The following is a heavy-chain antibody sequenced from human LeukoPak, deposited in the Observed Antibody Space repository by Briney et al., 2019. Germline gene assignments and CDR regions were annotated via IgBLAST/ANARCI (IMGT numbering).Heavy chain of an antibody. D-gene: IGHD1-7*01. CDR1: GFTFSSYA. CDR3: ARVIETTRLFDY. V-gene: IGHV3-30-3*01. J-gene: IGHJ4*02. CDR2: ISFDGAYK. Sequence: PGGSLRLSCAASGFTFSSYARHWVRQAPGKGLEWVSVISFDGAYKYYADSVKGRFTISRDNSKNTLYLQMNSLRAEDTAVYFCARVIETTRLFDYWGQGTLVTVSS.